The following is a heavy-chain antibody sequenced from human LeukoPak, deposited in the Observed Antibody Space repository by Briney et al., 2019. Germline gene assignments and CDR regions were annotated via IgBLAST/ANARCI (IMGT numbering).Heavy chain of an antibody. CDR2: IIPIFGTA. CDR3: ARVRAAYYYDSSGYFDY. CDR1: GGTFSGYA. V-gene: IGHV1-69*13. Sequence: SVKVSCKASGGTFSGYAISWVRQAPGQGLEWMGGIIPIFGTANYAQKFQGRVTITADESTSTAYMELSSLRSEDTAVYYCARVRAAYYYDSSGYFDYWGQGTLVTVSS. J-gene: IGHJ4*02. D-gene: IGHD3-22*01.